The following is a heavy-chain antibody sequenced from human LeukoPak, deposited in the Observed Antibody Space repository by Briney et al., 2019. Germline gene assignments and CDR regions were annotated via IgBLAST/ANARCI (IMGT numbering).Heavy chain of an antibody. CDR3: AKGRLPVAATLDY. Sequence: GGSLRLSCAASGFTFSNYGMTWVRQAPGKGLEWVSTISGPGTSTYYADSVKGRFTISRDNSKNTLCLQMNSLRAEDTALYYCAKGRLPVAATLDYWGQGTLVTVSS. D-gene: IGHD6-19*01. V-gene: IGHV3-23*01. CDR2: ISGPGTST. CDR1: GFTFSNYG. J-gene: IGHJ4*02.